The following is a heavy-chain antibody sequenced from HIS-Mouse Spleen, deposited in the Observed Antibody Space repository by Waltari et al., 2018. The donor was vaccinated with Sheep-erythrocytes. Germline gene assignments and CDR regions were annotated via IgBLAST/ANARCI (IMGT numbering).Heavy chain of an antibody. CDR3: ARAFSYGDNLDY. Sequence: EVQLVESGGGLVQPGGSLRLSCAASGFTVSSNYMSWVRQAPGRGLEWVSVIYSGGSTYYADSVKGRFTISRDNSKNTLYLQMNSLRAEDTAVYYCARAFSYGDNLDYWGQGTLVTVSS. CDR1: GFTVSSNY. V-gene: IGHV3-66*01. D-gene: IGHD4-17*01. CDR2: IYSGGST. J-gene: IGHJ4*02.